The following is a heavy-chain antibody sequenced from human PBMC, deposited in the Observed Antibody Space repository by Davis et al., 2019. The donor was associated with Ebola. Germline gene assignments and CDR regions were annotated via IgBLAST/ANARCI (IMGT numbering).Heavy chain of an antibody. CDR3: ARVATTWYGMDV. CDR1: GYTFTGYY. CDR2: INPNSGGT. Sequence: ASVKVSCKASGYTFTGYYMHWVRQAPGQGLEWMGWINPNSGGTNYAQKFQGWVTMTRDTSISTAYMELSSLRSEDTAVYYCARVATTWYGMDVWGQGTTVTVSS. V-gene: IGHV1-2*04. D-gene: IGHD5-12*01. J-gene: IGHJ6*02.